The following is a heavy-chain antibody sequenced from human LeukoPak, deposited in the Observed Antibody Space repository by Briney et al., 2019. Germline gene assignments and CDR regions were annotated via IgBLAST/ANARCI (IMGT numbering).Heavy chain of an antibody. CDR3: ARDLAAVGCLDY. J-gene: IGHJ4*02. CDR1: GFTFSSYG. D-gene: IGHD3-10*01. V-gene: IGHV3-33*01. Sequence: GGSLRLSCAASGFTFSSYGMHWVRQAPGKGLEWVAVIWYDGSNKYYADSVKGRFTISRDNSKNTLYLQMNSLRAEDTAVLYCARDLAAVGCLDYWGQGTLVTVSS. CDR2: IWYDGSNK.